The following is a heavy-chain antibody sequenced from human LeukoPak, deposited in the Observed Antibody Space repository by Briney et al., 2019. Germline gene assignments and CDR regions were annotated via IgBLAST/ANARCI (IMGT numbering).Heavy chain of an antibody. CDR2: INHSGST. J-gene: IGHJ4*02. CDR1: GGSFSGYY. Sequence: PSETLSLTCAVYGGSFSGYYWSWIRQPPGKGLEWIGEINHSGSTNYNPSLKSRVTISVDTSKNQFSLKLSSVTAADTAVYYCARGTIYYGSRRGGDYWGQGTLVTVSS. D-gene: IGHD3-10*01. V-gene: IGHV4-34*01. CDR3: ARGTIYYGSRRGGDY.